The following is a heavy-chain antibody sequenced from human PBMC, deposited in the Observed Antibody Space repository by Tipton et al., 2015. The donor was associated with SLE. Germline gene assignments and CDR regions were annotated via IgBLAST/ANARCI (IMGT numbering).Heavy chain of an antibody. J-gene: IGHJ5*02. CDR1: GYTFTSYG. D-gene: IGHD2-2*01. CDR3: ARSGRYCSSTSCPGWFDP. V-gene: IGHV1-18*01. CDR2: ISAYNGNT. Sequence: QVQLVQSGAEVTEPGASVKVSCKASGYTFTSYGISWVRQAPGQGLEWMGWISAYNGNTNYAQKLQGRVTMTTDTSTSTAYMELRSLRSDDTAVYYRARSGRYCSSTSCPGWFDPWGQGTLVTVSS.